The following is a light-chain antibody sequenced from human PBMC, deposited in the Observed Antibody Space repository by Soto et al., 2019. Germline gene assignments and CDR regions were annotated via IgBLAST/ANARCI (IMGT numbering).Light chain of an antibody. CDR1: QSLVYRDGNTY. CDR2: KVS. CDR3: MQGTYWPRT. V-gene: IGKV2-30*01. Sequence: DVVMTQSPLSLPVTLGQPASISCRSSQSLVYRDGNTYLDWFQQRPGQSPRRLIYKVSTRDSGVSDRFSGSGSGTDFTLKISRVEAEDVGIYYCMQGTYWPRTFGQGTKVEIK. J-gene: IGKJ1*01.